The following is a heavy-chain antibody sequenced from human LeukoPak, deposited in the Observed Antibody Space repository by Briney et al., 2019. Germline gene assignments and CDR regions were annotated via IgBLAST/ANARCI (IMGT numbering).Heavy chain of an antibody. CDR1: GGSISGYY. V-gene: IGHV4-4*07. CDR3: ARECSSTCPYNNMDV. CDR2: LYSSGDT. D-gene: IGHD2-2*01. Sequence: RASETLSLTCTVSGGSISGYYWSWIRQTAGKGLEWVGRLYSSGDTNYNPSLKRRITLSVDTSKNQFSLRLSSVTAADTAVYYCARECSSTCPYNNMDVWGQGATVTVSS. J-gene: IGHJ6*02.